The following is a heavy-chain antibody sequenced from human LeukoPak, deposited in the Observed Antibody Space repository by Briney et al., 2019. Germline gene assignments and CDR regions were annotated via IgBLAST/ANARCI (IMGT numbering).Heavy chain of an antibody. CDR1: GFTFDDYA. CDR3: AKDRMAAGTNYYYYYMDV. D-gene: IGHD6-13*01. CDR2: ITWNSGSI. V-gene: IGHV3-9*01. Sequence: LTGGSLRLSCAAPGFTFDDYAMHWVRQPPGKGLEWVSGITWNSGSIAYADSVKGRFTISRDNAKNSLYLQMNSLRAEDTALYYCAKDRMAAGTNYYYYYMDVWGKGTPVTVSS. J-gene: IGHJ6*03.